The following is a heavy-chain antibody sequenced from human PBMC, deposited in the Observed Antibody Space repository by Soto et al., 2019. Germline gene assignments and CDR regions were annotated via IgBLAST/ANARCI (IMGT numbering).Heavy chain of an antibody. CDR2: IYYSGST. CDR3: ARDPGVDSHWFDP. V-gene: IGHV4-61*08. CDR1: GGSISSGGYY. J-gene: IGHJ5*02. D-gene: IGHD2-15*01. Sequence: PSETLSLTCTVSGGSISSGGYYWSWIRQHPGKGLEWIGYIYYSGSTNYNPSLKSRVTISVDTSKNQFSLKLSSVTAADTAVYYCARDPGVDSHWFDPWGQGTLVTVSS.